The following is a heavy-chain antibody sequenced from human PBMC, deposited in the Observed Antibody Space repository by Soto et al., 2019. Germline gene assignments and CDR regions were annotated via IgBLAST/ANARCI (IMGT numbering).Heavy chain of an antibody. CDR2: IYYSGSI. D-gene: IGHD6-13*01. Sequence: PSETVSLTSSVSVVSVSNGDYYCTWIRQHPGKGLEWIGYIYYSGSIYYNPSLKSRVTISVDTSKNQFSLKLSSVTAADTAMYYCARIKGGAAGNFDYWGQGALVTVSS. V-gene: IGHV4-30-4*01. CDR3: ARIKGGAAGNFDY. J-gene: IGHJ4*02. CDR1: VVSVSNGDYY.